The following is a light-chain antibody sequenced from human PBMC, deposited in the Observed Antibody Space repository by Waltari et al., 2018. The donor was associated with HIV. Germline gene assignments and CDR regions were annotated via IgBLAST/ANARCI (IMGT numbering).Light chain of an antibody. CDR3: QSTDSGGTHVV. J-gene: IGLJ2*01. Sequence: YELTQSPSMSVSPGQTARLSCSGDALPMQYCFWYKQKPGQAPVLLIYKDIERPSWVPERFSASSSGTTVILTISGVQAEDEAVYYCQSTDSGGTHVVFGGGTKLTVL. V-gene: IGLV3-25*03. CDR1: ALPMQY. CDR2: KDI.